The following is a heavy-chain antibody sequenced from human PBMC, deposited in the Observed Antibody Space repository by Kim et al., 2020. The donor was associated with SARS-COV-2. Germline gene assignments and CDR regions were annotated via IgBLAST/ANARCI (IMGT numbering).Heavy chain of an antibody. CDR2: ISYDGSNK. D-gene: IGHD3-22*01. V-gene: IGHV3-30-3*01. J-gene: IGHJ4*02. CDR3: ARGVVDYYDSSDFGYFDY. Sequence: GGSLRLSCAASGFTFSSYAMHWVRQAPGKGLEWVAVISYDGSNKYYADSVKGRFTISRDNSKNTLYLQMNSLRAEDTAVYYCARGVVDYYDSSDFGYFDYWGQGTLVTVSS. CDR1: GFTFSSYA.